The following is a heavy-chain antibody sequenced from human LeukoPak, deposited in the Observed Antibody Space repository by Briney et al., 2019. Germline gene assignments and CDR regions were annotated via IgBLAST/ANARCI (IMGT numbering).Heavy chain of an antibody. CDR2: IYYSGST. D-gene: IGHD6-13*01. J-gene: IGHJ5*02. CDR3: ASGIAAAGNWFGP. Sequence: SETLSLTCTVSGGSISSSSYYWGWIRQPPGKGLEWIGSIYYSGSTYYNPSLKSRVTISVDTSKNQLSLKLSSVTAADTAVYYCASGIAAAGNWFGPWGQGTLVTVSS. V-gene: IGHV4-39*01. CDR1: GGSISSSSYY.